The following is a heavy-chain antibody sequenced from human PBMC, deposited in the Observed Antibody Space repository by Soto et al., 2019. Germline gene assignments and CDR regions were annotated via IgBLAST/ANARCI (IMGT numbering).Heavy chain of an antibody. V-gene: IGHV4-39*01. Sequence: PSETLSLTCAVSGGFISSRNYYWGWIRQPPGKGLEWIGSIYYSGSTYYNPSLRSRVTMSVDTSKNQFSLKLTSVTAADTAVYYCARRDGTGWYYFDYWG. CDR3: ARRDGTGWYYFDY. CDR1: GGFISSRNYY. CDR2: IYYSGST. D-gene: IGHD6-19*01. J-gene: IGHJ4*01.